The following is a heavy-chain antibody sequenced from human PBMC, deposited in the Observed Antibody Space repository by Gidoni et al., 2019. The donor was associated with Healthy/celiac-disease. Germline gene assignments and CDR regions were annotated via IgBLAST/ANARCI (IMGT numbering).Heavy chain of an antibody. V-gene: IGHV4-59*01. J-gene: IGHJ5*02. CDR2: IYSSGST. CDR3: ARVAASRYCSSTSCYGPYWFDP. D-gene: IGHD2-2*01. Sequence: QVQLQESGPGLVKPSETLSLTCTVSGASISSSYWSWIRQPPGKGLEWIGYIYSSGSTNYNPSLKSRVTISVDTSKNQFSLKLSSVTAADTAVYYCARVAASRYCSSTSCYGPYWFDPWGQGTLVTVSS. CDR1: GASISSSY.